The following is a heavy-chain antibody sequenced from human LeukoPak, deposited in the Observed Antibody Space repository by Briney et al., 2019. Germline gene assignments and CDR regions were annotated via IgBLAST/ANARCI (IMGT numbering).Heavy chain of an antibody. D-gene: IGHD2-15*01. CDR3: ARRYQVSWYFDL. Sequence: GGSLRLSCAASRFTVSSNHMNWVRQAPGKGLGWVSVIYSDGSTQYADSVKGRFTITRDNYKSTLYLQMNSLRDEDTAMYYCARRYQVSWYFDLWGRGTLVTVSS. CDR1: RFTVSSNH. J-gene: IGHJ2*01. V-gene: IGHV3-66*01. CDR2: IYSDGST.